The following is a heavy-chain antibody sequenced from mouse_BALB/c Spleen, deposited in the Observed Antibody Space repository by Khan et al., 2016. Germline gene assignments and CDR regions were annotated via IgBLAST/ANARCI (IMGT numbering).Heavy chain of an antibody. J-gene: IGHJ4*01. CDR1: RFSLTSYG. CDR3: ARTTVSYAMDY. D-gene: IGHD1-1*01. Sequence: QVQLKESGPGLVAPSQSLSITCTVSRFSLTSYGVHWVRQPPGKGLEWLGVIWTGGSTNYNSALMSRLSISKDNSKSQVFLKMNSLQTDDTAMYYCARTTVSYAMDYWGQGTSVTVSS. V-gene: IGHV2-9*02. CDR2: IWTGGST.